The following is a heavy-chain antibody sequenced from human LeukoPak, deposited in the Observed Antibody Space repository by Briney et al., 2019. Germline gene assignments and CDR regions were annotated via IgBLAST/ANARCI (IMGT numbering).Heavy chain of an antibody. Sequence: ASVKVSCKASGYTFTSYYMHWVRQAPGQGLEWMGWINPNSGGTNYAQKFQGRVTMTRDTSISTAYMELSRLRSDDTAVYYCATGISTVVKSELDYWGQGTLVTVSS. J-gene: IGHJ4*02. CDR2: INPNSGGT. D-gene: IGHD4-23*01. CDR3: ATGISTVVKSELDY. CDR1: GYTFTSYY. V-gene: IGHV1-2*02.